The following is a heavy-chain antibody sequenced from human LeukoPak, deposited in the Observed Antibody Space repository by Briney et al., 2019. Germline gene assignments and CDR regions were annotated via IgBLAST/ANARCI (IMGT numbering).Heavy chain of an antibody. V-gene: IGHV4-39*01. CDR1: GGSISSSSYS. D-gene: IGHD6-13*01. CDR3: ARNGRSSSSPPWDY. J-gene: IGHJ4*02. Sequence: SPSETLSLTCTVPGGSISSSSYSWGWIHQPPGKGLEWIGSIYYSVSTDYNPSLKSRVTISVDTYKNQFSLKLSSVTAADTAVYYCARNGRSSSSPPWDYWGQGTLVTVSS. CDR2: IYYSVST.